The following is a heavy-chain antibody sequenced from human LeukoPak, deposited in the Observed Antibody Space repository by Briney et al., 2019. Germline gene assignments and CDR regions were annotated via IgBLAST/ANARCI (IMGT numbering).Heavy chain of an antibody. D-gene: IGHD4/OR15-4a*01. V-gene: IGHV3-30*02. CDR1: GFSFSDYG. CDR2: MQYDGGVI. J-gene: IGHJ4*02. Sequence: GGSLRLSCAASGFSFSDYGTHWVRQAPGKGLEWVTFMQYDGGVIFYADSVKGRFTISRDNAQNSLDLQMNSLRAEDTAVYYCARDVPYGATTLDYWGQGILVTVSS. CDR3: ARDVPYGATTLDY.